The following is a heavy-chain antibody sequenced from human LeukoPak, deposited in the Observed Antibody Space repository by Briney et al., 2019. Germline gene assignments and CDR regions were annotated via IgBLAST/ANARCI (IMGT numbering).Heavy chain of an antibody. CDR3: AREEGGDRGWFDP. Sequence: PGGSLRLSCAASGFTFSSYSMNWVRQAPGKGLEWVSSISSSSSYIYYADSVKGRFTISRDNAKNSLYLQMNSLRAEDTAVYYCAREEGGDRGWFDPWGQGTLVTVSS. J-gene: IGHJ5*02. CDR2: ISSSSSYI. V-gene: IGHV3-21*01. D-gene: IGHD4-17*01. CDR1: GFTFSSYS.